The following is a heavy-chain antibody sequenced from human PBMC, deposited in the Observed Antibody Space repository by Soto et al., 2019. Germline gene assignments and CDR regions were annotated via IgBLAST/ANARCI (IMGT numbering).Heavy chain of an antibody. CDR3: ARDPSYGDYSYYGMDV. D-gene: IGHD4-17*01. J-gene: IGHJ6*02. CDR2: IYYSRKT. CDR1: GGSISSDGYY. Sequence: QVQLQESGPGLVKPSQTLSLKCTVSGGSISSDGYYWTWIRQRPGKGLEWIGSIYYSRKTYYSPSLKSRVTISVDTSKNHFSLRLTSVTAADTAVYYCARDPSYGDYSYYGMDVWGQGTTVTVSS. V-gene: IGHV4-31*02.